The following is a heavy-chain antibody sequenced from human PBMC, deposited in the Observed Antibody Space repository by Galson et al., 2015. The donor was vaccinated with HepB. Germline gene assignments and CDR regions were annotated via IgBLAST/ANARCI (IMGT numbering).Heavy chain of an antibody. CDR3: ARSQVVVITPDAFDI. V-gene: IGHV3-30*04. J-gene: IGHJ3*02. Sequence: SLRLSCAASGFTFSSYAMHWVRQAPGKGLEWVAVISYDGSNKYYADSVKGRFTISRDNSKNTLYLQMNSLRAEDTAVYYCARSQVVVITPDAFDIWGQGTMVTVSS. CDR1: GFTFSSYA. CDR2: ISYDGSNK. D-gene: IGHD3-22*01.